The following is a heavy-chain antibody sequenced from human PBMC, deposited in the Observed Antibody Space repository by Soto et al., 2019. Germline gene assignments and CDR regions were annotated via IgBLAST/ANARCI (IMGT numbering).Heavy chain of an antibody. CDR1: GGSISSGGYY. Sequence: SETLSLTCTVSGGSISSGGYYWSWIRQHPGKGLEWIGYIYYSGSTYYNPSLKSRVTISVDTSKNQFSLRLSSVSAADTAVYYCASGVDLAIDIWGQGTMVTVSS. CDR3: ASGVDLAIDI. J-gene: IGHJ3*02. V-gene: IGHV4-31*03. D-gene: IGHD5-12*01. CDR2: IYYSGST.